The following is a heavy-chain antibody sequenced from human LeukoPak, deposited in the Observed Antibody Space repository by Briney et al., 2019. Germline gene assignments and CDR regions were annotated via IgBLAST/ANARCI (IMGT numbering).Heavy chain of an antibody. Sequence: SETLSLTCTISGGSISGYFWSWIRQPPGKGLEWIGYIYYSGGTNYNPSLKSRVTISVDTSKNQFSLKLSSVTAADTAVYYCARGRSSVDPWGQGTLVTVSS. CDR1: GGSISGYF. CDR2: IYYSGGT. V-gene: IGHV4-59*01. J-gene: IGHJ5*02. CDR3: ARGRSSVDP.